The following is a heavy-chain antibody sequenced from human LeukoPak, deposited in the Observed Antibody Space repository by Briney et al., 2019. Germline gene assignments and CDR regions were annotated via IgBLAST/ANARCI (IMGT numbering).Heavy chain of an antibody. CDR2: IYYSGST. Sequence: PSETLSLTCTVSGGSISSSSYYWGWIRQPPGKGLEWIGSIYYSGSTYYNPSLKSRVTISVGTSKNQFSLKLSSVTAADTAVYYCARRDYDFWSGYHDYWGQGTLVTVSS. CDR3: ARRDYDFWSGYHDY. D-gene: IGHD3-3*01. V-gene: IGHV4-39*01. CDR1: GGSISSSSYY. J-gene: IGHJ4*02.